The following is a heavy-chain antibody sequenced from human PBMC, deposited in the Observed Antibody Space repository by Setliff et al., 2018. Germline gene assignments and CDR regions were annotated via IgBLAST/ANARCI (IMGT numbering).Heavy chain of an antibody. CDR2: IHYRGTT. D-gene: IGHD1-1*01. CDR1: GASISSGTYY. Sequence: PSETLSLTCTVSGASISSGTYYRAWIRQPPGKGLEWIGRIHYRGTTYSNASLASRLTISVDTAKNQFSPKLTSVTAADTAVYYCARTGTYRYFDYWGQGTQVTVSS. V-gene: IGHV4-39*01. CDR3: ARTGTYRYFDY. J-gene: IGHJ4*02.